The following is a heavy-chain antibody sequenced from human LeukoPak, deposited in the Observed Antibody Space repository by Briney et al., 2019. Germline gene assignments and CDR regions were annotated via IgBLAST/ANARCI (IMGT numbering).Heavy chain of an antibody. J-gene: IGHJ3*02. Sequence: PSETLSLTCTVSGGSISSSSYYWGWIRQPPGKGLEWIGSIYYSGSTYYNPSLKSRVTISVDTSKNQFSLKLSSVTAADTAVYYCARVPNGLQQLVPWAAFDIWGQGTMVTVSS. D-gene: IGHD6-13*01. CDR1: GGSISSSSYY. CDR2: IYYSGST. V-gene: IGHV4-39*07. CDR3: ARVPNGLQQLVPWAAFDI.